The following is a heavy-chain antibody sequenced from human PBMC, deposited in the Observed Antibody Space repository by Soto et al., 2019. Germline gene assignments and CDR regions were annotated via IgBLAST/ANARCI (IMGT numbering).Heavy chain of an antibody. CDR1: GFTFSSYA. Sequence: GGSLRLSCAASGFTFSSYAMHWVRQAPGKGLEYVSAISSNGGSTYYADSVKGRFTISRDNSKNTLYLQMNSLRAEDTAVYYCAKYSAAGDFDYWGQGTLVTVSS. CDR3: AKYSAAGDFDY. V-gene: IGHV3-64*02. D-gene: IGHD6-13*01. CDR2: ISSNGGST. J-gene: IGHJ4*02.